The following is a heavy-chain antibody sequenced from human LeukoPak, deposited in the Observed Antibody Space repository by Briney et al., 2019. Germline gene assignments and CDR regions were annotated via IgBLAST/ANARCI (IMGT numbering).Heavy chain of an antibody. V-gene: IGHV3-23*01. CDR3: AKDRVTDSRGYTNEPYFDY. Sequence: QTGRSLRLSCAASGFTFTDYAMSWVRQDPGKGLEWVSAFSGTGGYIYYADSVKGRFTVSRDNSKSTLYQQMNSLMAEDTAVYYCAKDRVTDSRGYTNEPYFDYWGQGTLVTVSS. CDR1: GFTFTDYA. D-gene: IGHD3-22*01. J-gene: IGHJ4*02. CDR2: FSGTGGYI.